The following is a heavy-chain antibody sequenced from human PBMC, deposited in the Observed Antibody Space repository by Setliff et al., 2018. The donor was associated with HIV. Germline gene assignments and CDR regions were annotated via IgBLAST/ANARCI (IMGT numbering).Heavy chain of an antibody. CDR3: ARQTWLSIVGPTEFDY. J-gene: IGHJ4*02. CDR2: INHSGDT. V-gene: IGHV4-34*01. Sequence: SETLSLTCAVYGGSFSGYFWTWIRQPPQKRLEWIGEINHSGDTNYNPSLKSRVTISIDTSNNQFSLKLSSVTAADTAVYYCARQTWLSIVGPTEFDYWGQGTLVTVSS. CDR1: GGSFSGYF. D-gene: IGHD1-26*01.